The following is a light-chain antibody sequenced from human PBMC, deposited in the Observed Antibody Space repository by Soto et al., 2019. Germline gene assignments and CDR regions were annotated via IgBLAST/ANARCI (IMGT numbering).Light chain of an antibody. J-gene: IGLJ2*01. CDR3: ETWDSNTLV. CDR2: LEGSGSY. CDR1: SGHSSYI. V-gene: IGLV4-60*02. Sequence: QPVLTQSSSASASLGSSVKLTCTLSSGHSSYIIAWHQQKPGKAPRYLMKLEGSGSYNKGSGVPDRFSGSSSGADRYLTISNLQFEDEADYYCETWDSNTLVFGGGTQLTVL.